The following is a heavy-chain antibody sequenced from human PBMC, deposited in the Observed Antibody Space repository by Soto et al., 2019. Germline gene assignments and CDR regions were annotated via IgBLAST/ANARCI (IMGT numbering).Heavy chain of an antibody. CDR2: IIPIFGTA. CDR1: GGTFSSYA. CDR3: ARGPITMVRGVTPPFYYYGMDV. V-gene: IGHV1-69*12. D-gene: IGHD3-10*01. Sequence: QVQLVQSGAEVKKPGSSVKVSCKASGGTFSSYAISWVRQAPGQGLEWMGGIIPIFGTANYAQKFQGRVTITADESTSTAYMELSSLRSEDTAVYYCARGPITMVRGVTPPFYYYGMDVWGQGTPVTVSS. J-gene: IGHJ6*02.